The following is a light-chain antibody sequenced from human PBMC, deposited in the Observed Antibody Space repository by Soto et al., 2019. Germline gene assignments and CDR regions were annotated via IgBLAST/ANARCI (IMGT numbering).Light chain of an antibody. CDR1: QSVSSN. J-gene: IGKJ2*01. Sequence: EIVMTQSPATLSVSPGERATLSCRASQSVSSNLAWYQQKPGQAPRLLIYGAFTRATGIPARFSGTGSGTEFSLTISSLQSEDFAVYYCQQYGSSPGTFGQGTKLEIK. CDR3: QQYGSSPGT. V-gene: IGKV3-15*01. CDR2: GAF.